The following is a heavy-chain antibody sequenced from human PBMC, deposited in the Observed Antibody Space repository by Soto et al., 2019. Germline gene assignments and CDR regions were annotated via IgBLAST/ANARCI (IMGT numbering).Heavy chain of an antibody. J-gene: IGHJ5*02. CDR2: ISGGGGVST. CDR1: GFTFSSYA. Sequence: EVQLLESGGGLVQPGGSLTLSCAASGFTFSSYAMTWVRQAPGKGLEWVSGISGGGGVSTYYADSVKGRFTISRDNSMKPLYLQMNRLRAEDTAVYYCAKDAISMVRGVNNWFDPWGQGTLVTVSS. D-gene: IGHD3-10*01. V-gene: IGHV3-23*01. CDR3: AKDAISMVRGVNNWFDP.